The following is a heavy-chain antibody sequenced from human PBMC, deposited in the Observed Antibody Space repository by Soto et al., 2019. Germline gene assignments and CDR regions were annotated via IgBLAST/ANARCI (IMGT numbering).Heavy chain of an antibody. V-gene: IGHV4-31*03. CDR1: GGSISSGGYY. J-gene: IGHJ4*01. D-gene: IGHD1-26*01. Sequence: SETLSLTCTVSGGSISSGGYYWSWIRQHPGKGLEWIGYIYYSGSTCYNPSLKSRVTISVDTSNNQFSLKLKSVTAADTAVYYCASSREVRRVDCWGHGGQVTVSS. CDR3: ASSREVRRVDC. CDR2: IYYSGST.